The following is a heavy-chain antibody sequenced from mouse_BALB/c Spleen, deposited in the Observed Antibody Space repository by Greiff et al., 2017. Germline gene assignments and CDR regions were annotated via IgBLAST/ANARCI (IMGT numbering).Heavy chain of an antibody. Sequence: QVQLQQSGAELARPGASVKLSCKASGYTFTDYYINWVKQRTGQGLEWIGEIYPGSGNTYYNEKFKGKATLTAHKSSSTAYMQLSSLTSEDSAVYFCARVGAMDYWGQGTSVTVSS. CDR2: IYPGSGNT. CDR3: ARVGAMDY. J-gene: IGHJ4*01. V-gene: IGHV1-77*01. CDR1: GYTFTDYY.